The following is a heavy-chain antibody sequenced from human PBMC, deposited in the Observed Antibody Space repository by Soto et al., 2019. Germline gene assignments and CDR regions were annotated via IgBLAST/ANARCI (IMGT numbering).Heavy chain of an antibody. Sequence: RGESLKISCKGYGNSFTNNWIGWVRQMPGKGLEWMGIIYLGDSDIRYSPSLQGQVTISADKSTSTAYLQWSSLKASDTAMYYCARQRVAAAIGYFDSWGQGTTVTVSS. CDR1: GNSFTNNW. J-gene: IGHJ4*02. V-gene: IGHV5-51*01. D-gene: IGHD2-2*01. CDR2: IYLGDSDI. CDR3: ARQRVAAAIGYFDS.